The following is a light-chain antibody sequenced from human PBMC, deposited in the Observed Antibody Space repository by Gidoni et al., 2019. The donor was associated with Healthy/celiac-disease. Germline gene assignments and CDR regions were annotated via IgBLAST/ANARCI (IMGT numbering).Light chain of an antibody. CDR3: QQYYRYPLT. V-gene: IGKV1-8*01. Sequence: AIRMTQSPSSFSASTGDRVTLTCRASQGISSYLAWYQQKPGKAPKLLSYAASTLQSWVPSRFSCSGSGTDFTLTISCLQSEDFATYYCQQYYRYPLTFGGGTKVEIK. CDR2: AAS. J-gene: IGKJ4*01. CDR1: QGISSY.